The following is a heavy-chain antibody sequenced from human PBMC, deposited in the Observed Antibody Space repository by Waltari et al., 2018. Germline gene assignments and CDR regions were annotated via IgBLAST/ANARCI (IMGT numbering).Heavy chain of an antibody. D-gene: IGHD2-15*01. Sequence: QVQLVQSGAEVKKPGASVKVSCKASGYTFTSYDINWVRQATGQGLEWMGLMNPNSGNTGYAQKFQGSVTMTRNTSISTAYMELSSLRSEDTAVYYCARTPLSSLLPSYWYFDLWGRGTLVTVSS. CDR3: ARTPLSSLLPSYWYFDL. CDR1: GYTFTSYD. CDR2: MNPNSGNT. J-gene: IGHJ2*01. V-gene: IGHV1-8*01.